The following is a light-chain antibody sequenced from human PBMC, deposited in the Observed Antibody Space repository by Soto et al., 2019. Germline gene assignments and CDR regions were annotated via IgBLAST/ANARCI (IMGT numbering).Light chain of an antibody. CDR3: QQANSFPLT. Sequence: DIQLTQSPSFLSASVGDRVTITCRASQSISVWLAWYQQKAGKAPNLLIYPASSLRSGVPSRFTGSGSGTDFTLTISSLQPADFASYYCQQANSFPLTFGGGTKVDIK. CDR2: PAS. CDR1: QSISVW. J-gene: IGKJ4*01. V-gene: IGKV1-12*01.